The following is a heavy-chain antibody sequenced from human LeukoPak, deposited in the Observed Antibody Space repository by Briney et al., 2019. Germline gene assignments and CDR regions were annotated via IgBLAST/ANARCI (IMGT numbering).Heavy chain of an antibody. D-gene: IGHD3-16*01. J-gene: IGHJ5*02. V-gene: IGHV3-7*01. Sequence: GGSLRLSCAASGFTFSSYWMSWVRQAPGKGLEWVANINQDGSEKYYVDSVKGRFTIFRDNARNSLYLQMNSLRAEDTAVYYCASHSYGYNHWGQGTLVIVSS. CDR1: GFTFSSYW. CDR3: ASHSYGYNH. CDR2: INQDGSEK.